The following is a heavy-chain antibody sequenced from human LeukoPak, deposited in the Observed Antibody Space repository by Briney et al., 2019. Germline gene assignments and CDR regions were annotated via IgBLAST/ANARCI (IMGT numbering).Heavy chain of an antibody. J-gene: IGHJ6*02. CDR2: IYSGGST. CDR3: ARTQDSYYDSSGYFPVGYGMDV. CDR1: GFTFSSYS. V-gene: IGHV3-53*01. D-gene: IGHD3-22*01. Sequence: GGSLRLSCAASGFTFSSYSMNWVRQAPGKGLEWVSVIYSGGSTYYADSVKGRFTFSRDNSKNTLYLQMNSLRAEDTAVYYCARTQDSYYDSSGYFPVGYGMDVWGQGTTVTVSS.